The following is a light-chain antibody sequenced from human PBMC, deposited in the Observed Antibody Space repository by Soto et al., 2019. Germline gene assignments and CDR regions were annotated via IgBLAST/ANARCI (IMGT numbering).Light chain of an antibody. Sequence: EIVLAQSPGTLSLSPGQRATLSCRASQSVSRDYVAWYQHKPGQAPRLLIYAASSRPSGIPDRFGGSGSGTDFTLTISGLGPEDFALYYCQQYGSSPLTFGGGTKVDIK. J-gene: IGKJ4*01. CDR2: AAS. CDR3: QQYGSSPLT. V-gene: IGKV3-20*01. CDR1: QSVSRDY.